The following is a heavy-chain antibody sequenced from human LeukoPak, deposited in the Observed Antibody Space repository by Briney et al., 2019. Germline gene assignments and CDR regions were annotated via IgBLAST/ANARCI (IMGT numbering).Heavy chain of an antibody. D-gene: IGHD2-2*02. Sequence: PGGSLRLSCAASGFTFSSYATSWVRQAPGKGLEWVSAISGSGGSTYYADSVKGRFTISRDNSKNTLYLQMNSLRAEDTAVHYCAFRADRIVVVPAAIRDYWGQGTLVTVSS. J-gene: IGHJ4*02. CDR1: GFTFSSYA. CDR3: AFRADRIVVVPAAIRDY. CDR2: ISGSGGST. V-gene: IGHV3-23*01.